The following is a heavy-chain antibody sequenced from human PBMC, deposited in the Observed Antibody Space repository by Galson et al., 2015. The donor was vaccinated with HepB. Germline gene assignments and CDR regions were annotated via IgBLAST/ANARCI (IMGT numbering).Heavy chain of an antibody. J-gene: IGHJ4*02. CDR3: ARGPHYYDSSGYFDY. V-gene: IGHV3-21*01. CDR1: GFTFSSYS. CDR2: ISSSSSYI. Sequence: LRLSCAASGFTFSSYSMNWVRQAPGKGLEWVSSISSSSSYIYYADSVKGRFTISRGNAKNSLYLQMNSLRAEDTAVYYCARGPHYYDSSGYFDYWGQGTLVTVSS. D-gene: IGHD3-22*01.